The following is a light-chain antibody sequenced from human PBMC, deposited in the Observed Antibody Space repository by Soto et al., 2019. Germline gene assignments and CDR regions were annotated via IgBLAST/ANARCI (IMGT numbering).Light chain of an antibody. J-gene: IGLJ1*01. CDR3: SSYSSSSTLYV. V-gene: IGLV2-14*01. Sequence: QSALTQPASVSESPGQSITVSCTGTSSDVGGYNYVSCYQQHPGKAPKLMIYDVSDRPSGVSNRFSGSKSGNTASLTISGLQAEDEADYYFSSYSSSSTLYVFGTGTKLTVL. CDR1: SSDVGGYNY. CDR2: DVS.